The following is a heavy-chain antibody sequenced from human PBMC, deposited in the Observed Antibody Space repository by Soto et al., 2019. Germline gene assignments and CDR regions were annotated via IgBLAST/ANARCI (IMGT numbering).Heavy chain of an antibody. J-gene: IGHJ3*02. V-gene: IGHV3-30*18. CDR2: ISYDGSNK. CDR3: AKAPNTMVSLDI. CDR1: GFTFSSYD. D-gene: IGHD3-10*01. Sequence: QVQLVESGGGVVQPGRSLRLSCAASGFTFSSYDMHWVRQAPGKGLEWVAGISYDGSNKYYADSVKGRFTISRDNSKNTLYLQVNSLRAEDTAVYYCAKAPNTMVSLDIWGQGTMVTVSS.